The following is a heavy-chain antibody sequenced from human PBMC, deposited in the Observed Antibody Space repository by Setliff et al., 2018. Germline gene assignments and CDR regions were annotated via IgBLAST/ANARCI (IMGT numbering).Heavy chain of an antibody. D-gene: IGHD3-22*01. Sequence: ASVKVSCKTSGYGFTSHYFHWLRQAPGQGLEWMGIVNPSGGKTTLSQKFQGRVSMTADASTATVYMELHSLTSEDTAIYYCARAPWGDDYDSLYTWFDPWGQGSLVTVPQ. CDR3: ARAPWGDDYDSLYTWFDP. V-gene: IGHV1-46*01. CDR1: GYGFTSHY. J-gene: IGHJ5*02. CDR2: VNPSGGKT.